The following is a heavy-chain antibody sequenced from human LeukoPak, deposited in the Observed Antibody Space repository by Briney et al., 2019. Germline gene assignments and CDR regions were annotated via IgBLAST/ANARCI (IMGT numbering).Heavy chain of an antibody. D-gene: IGHD5-18*01. V-gene: IGHV1-2*02. J-gene: IGHJ1*01. CDR1: GHTFTGYY. CDR2: INPNSGGT. CDR3: ARDILGGYSYGDEYFQH. Sequence: ASVKASCKASGHTFTGYYMHWVRQAPGQGLEWMGWINPNSGGTNYAQKFQGRVTMTRDTSISTAYMELSRLRSDDTAVYYCARDILGGYSYGDEYFQHWGQGTLVTVSS.